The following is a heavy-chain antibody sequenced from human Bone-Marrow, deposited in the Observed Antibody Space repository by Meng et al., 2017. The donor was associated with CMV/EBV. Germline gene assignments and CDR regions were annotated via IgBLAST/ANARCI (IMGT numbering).Heavy chain of an antibody. J-gene: IGHJ4*02. V-gene: IGHV3-11*04. Sequence: GESLKISCAASGFTVSSNYMSWVRQAPGKGLEWVAYISYSGSTIYYAESVKGRFTISRDNAMNSVSLQMNSLRVEDTALYYCATDYVPNYWGPGTLVTVSS. CDR1: GFTVSSNY. D-gene: IGHD3-16*01. CDR3: ATDYVPNY. CDR2: ISYSGSTI.